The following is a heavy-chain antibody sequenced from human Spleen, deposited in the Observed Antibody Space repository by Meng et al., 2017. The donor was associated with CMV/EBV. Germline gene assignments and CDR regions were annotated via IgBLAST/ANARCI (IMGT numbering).Heavy chain of an antibody. CDR2: VVPLFGTA. CDR1: FSTFA. J-gene: IGHJ4*02. Sequence: FSTFAISWLRHAPGQGLEWMGGVVPLFGTANYAQKFQGRVTITADASTTTAYMELRSLKPEDTAIYFCARDVPRAGGAGSQFDFWGQGTLVTVSS. CDR3: ARDVPRAGGAGSQFDF. D-gene: IGHD6-13*01. V-gene: IGHV1-69*01.